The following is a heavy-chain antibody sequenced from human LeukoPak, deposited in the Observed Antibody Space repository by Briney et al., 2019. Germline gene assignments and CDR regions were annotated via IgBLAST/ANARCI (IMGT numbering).Heavy chain of an antibody. CDR3: TTDNAPGMDV. CDR1: GFTSSNAW. J-gene: IGHJ6*02. Sequence: GGSLRLSCAASGFTSSNAWMSWVRQAPGKGLEWVGLIRDKPDGGTTDYAAPVKRRFTISRDDSKSMLYLQMNSLKTEDTAVYYCTTDNAPGMDVWGQGTTVTVSS. CDR2: IRDKPDGGTT. V-gene: IGHV3-15*01. D-gene: IGHD2-2*01.